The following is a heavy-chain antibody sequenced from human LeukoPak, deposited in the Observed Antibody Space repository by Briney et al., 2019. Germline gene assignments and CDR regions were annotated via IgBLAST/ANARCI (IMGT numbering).Heavy chain of an antibody. CDR1: WSSLSTKGVG. CDR2: INLDEEK. Sequence: SGPTLVQPTPTLTLTCTFLWSSLSTKGVGVGWIRQPPGQAVERLALINLDEEKRYHPSLKTWLTITKDTSKNQVVLKWPNMDPVDTGTYYCAHHLDIYMSPRLLDYWGQGTLVIVSS. D-gene: IGHD5-12*01. J-gene: IGHJ4*02. V-gene: IGHV2-5*02. CDR3: AHHLDIYMSPRLLDY.